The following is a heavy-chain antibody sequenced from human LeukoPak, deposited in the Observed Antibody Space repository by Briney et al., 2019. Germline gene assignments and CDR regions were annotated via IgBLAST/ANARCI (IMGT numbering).Heavy chain of an antibody. CDR1: GFGFSFYW. CDR3: ARVSTNSYGFGQ. Sequence: GGSLRLSCAASGFGFSFYWMHWVRQAPGKGLVWVAHINEDGTSASHADSVKGRFTISRDNAKNTLYLQMNSLTVEDTAVYYCARVSTNSYGFGQWGQGSLVTVSS. D-gene: IGHD5-18*01. V-gene: IGHV3-74*01. CDR2: INEDGTSA. J-gene: IGHJ4*02.